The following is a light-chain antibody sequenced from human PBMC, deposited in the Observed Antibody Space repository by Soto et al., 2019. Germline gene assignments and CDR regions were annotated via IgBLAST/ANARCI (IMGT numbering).Light chain of an antibody. CDR3: QHRTNWRLT. CDR2: DAS. J-gene: IGKJ4*01. CDR1: QSVSSH. Sequence: EIVLTQSPATLSLSPGERATLSCRASQSVSSHLTWYQQKPGQAPRLLIYDASNRATGIPARFSGSGSGTDFTLTFSSLEPEDFAFYYSQHRTNWRLTFGGGTKVEIK. V-gene: IGKV3-11*01.